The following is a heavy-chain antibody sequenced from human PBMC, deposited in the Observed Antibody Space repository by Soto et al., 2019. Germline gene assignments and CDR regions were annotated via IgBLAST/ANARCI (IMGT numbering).Heavy chain of an antibody. Sequence: ASVKVSCKASGYTFSSYGISWVRQAPGQGLEWLGWISPYNDDTQYAQKIQGRVFMTTDTSTKTAYLDLRSLRSDDTAVYYCARGGYYDSSGSRNYHYYGMNVWGQGTTVTV. CDR3: ARGGYYDSSGSRNYHYYGMNV. V-gene: IGHV1-18*01. D-gene: IGHD3-22*01. J-gene: IGHJ6*02. CDR2: ISPYNDDT. CDR1: GYTFSSYG.